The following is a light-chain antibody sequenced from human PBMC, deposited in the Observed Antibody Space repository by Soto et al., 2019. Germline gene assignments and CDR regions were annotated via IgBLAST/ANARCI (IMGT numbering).Light chain of an antibody. CDR3: QHYNNWPPKFT. J-gene: IGKJ3*01. CDR1: QSVSSN. CDR2: GAS. V-gene: IGKV3-15*01. Sequence: EIVMTQSPATLFVSPGERATLSCRASQSVSSNLAWYQQKPGQAPRLLIYGASTRATGIPARFSGSGSGTEFTLTISSLQSEDFAVYYCQHYNNWPPKFTFGPGTQVDIK.